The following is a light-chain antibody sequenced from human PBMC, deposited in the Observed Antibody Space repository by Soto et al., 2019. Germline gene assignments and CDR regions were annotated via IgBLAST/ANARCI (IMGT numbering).Light chain of an antibody. J-gene: IGKJ4*01. CDR2: LAT. V-gene: IGKV2-28*01. CDR1: RSLLQTNGNTY. Sequence: DIVMTQSPLSLPVTPGEPSSISCISSRSLLQTNGNTYLDWYLQKPGQSPQLLISLATNRASGVPDRFSGSGSGTDFTLQISRVEAEDVGVYYCMQALQTPLTFGGGTKVDIK. CDR3: MQALQTPLT.